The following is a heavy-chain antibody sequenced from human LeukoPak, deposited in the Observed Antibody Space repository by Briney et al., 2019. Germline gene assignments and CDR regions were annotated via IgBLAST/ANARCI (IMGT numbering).Heavy chain of an antibody. Sequence: ASLNVSCKAAGYTFTGYYMHWVRQAPGQGLEWMGWINPNSGGTNYAQKFQGRVTMTRDTSISTAYMELSRLRSDDTAVYYCASATYGSGTPTKDYWGQGTLVTVSS. J-gene: IGHJ4*02. CDR1: GYTFTGYY. CDR3: ASATYGSGTPTKDY. V-gene: IGHV1-2*02. D-gene: IGHD3-10*01. CDR2: INPNSGGT.